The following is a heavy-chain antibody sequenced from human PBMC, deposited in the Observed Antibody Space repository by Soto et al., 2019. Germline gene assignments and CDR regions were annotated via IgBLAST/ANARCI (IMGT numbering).Heavy chain of an antibody. CDR3: ARVGGINWFDP. CDR2: IYYSGRT. Sequence: QVQLQESGPGLVKPSQTLSLTCTVSGGPISSGGYYWSWIRQHPGKGLEWIGYIYYSGRTYYNPSLKRRVPQPVDTSTNQFPRKRSSVTAADTAVYYCARVGGINWFDPWGQGTLVTVSS. J-gene: IGHJ5*02. V-gene: IGHV4-31*03. CDR1: GGPISSGGYY. D-gene: IGHD3-16*01.